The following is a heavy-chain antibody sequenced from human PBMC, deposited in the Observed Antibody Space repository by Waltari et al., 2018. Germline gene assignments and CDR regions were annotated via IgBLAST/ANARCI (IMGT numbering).Heavy chain of an antibody. J-gene: IGHJ6*03. Sequence: QVQLVQSGAEVKKPGASVKVSCKASGYTFTSYDINWVRQATGQGLEWMGWRNPNSGNTGYAQKFQGRVTITRNTSISTAYMELSSLRSEDTAVYYCARAKSIAARMRDYYMDVWGKGTTVTVSS. CDR1: GYTFTSYD. D-gene: IGHD6-6*01. CDR2: RNPNSGNT. CDR3: ARAKSIAARMRDYYMDV. V-gene: IGHV1-8*03.